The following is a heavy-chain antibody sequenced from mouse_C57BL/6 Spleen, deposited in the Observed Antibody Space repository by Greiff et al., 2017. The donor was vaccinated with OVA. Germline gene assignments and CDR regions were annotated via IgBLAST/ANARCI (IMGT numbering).Heavy chain of an antibody. CDR2: IDPETGGT. CDR3: TRSPYGNPHSDY. D-gene: IGHD2-1*01. Sequence: QVQLQQSGAELVRPGASVTLSCKASGYTFTDYEMHWVQQTPVHGLEWIGAIDPETGGTAYNQKFKGKAILTADKSSSTAYMELRSLTSEDSAVYYCTRSPYGNPHSDYWGQGTTLTVSS. CDR1: GYTFTDYE. J-gene: IGHJ2*01. V-gene: IGHV1-15*01.